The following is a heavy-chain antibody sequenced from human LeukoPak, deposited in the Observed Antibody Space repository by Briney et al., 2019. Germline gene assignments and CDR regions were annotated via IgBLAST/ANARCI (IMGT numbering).Heavy chain of an antibody. V-gene: IGHV4-34*01. CDR3: ASTRRDTAMVEGGYYFDY. D-gene: IGHD5-18*01. CDR2: INHSGST. CDR1: GGSFSGYY. J-gene: IGHJ4*02. Sequence: KPSETLSLTCAVYGGSFSGYYWSWIRQHPGKGLEWIGEINHSGSTNYNPSLKSRVTISVDTSKNQFSLKLSSVTAADTAVYYCASTRRDTAMVEGGYYFDYWGQGTLVTVSS.